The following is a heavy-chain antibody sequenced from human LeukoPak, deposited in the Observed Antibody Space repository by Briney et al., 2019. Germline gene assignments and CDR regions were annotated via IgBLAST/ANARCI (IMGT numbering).Heavy chain of an antibody. D-gene: IGHD6-13*01. CDR2: IWYDGSNK. V-gene: IGHV3-33*08. CDR3: ARLPFEAAADAYYYYGMDV. Sequence: GGSLRLSCAASGFTFSDYYMSWIRQAPGKGLEWVAVIWYDGSNKYYADSVKGRFTISRDNSKNTLYLQMNSLRAEDTAVYYCARLPFEAAADAYYYYGMDVWGQGTTVTVSS. J-gene: IGHJ6*02. CDR1: GFTFSDYY.